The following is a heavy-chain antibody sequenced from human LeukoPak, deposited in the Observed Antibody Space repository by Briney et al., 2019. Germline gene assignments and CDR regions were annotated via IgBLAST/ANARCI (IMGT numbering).Heavy chain of an antibody. D-gene: IGHD6-19*01. Sequence: PGGSLRLSCAASGFTFSGSGMHWVRQASGKGLEWVGRIRSKANTYATAYAASVKGRFTVSRDDSENTAYLQMNSLKTEDTAVYYCTSRSDISGCYDGFEIWGQGTMVTVSS. CDR1: GFTFSGSG. V-gene: IGHV3-73*01. J-gene: IGHJ3*02. CDR2: IRSKANTYAT. CDR3: TSRSDISGCYDGFEI.